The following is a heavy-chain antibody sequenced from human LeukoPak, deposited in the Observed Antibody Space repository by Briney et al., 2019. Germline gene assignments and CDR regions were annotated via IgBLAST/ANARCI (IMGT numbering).Heavy chain of an antibody. CDR2: INPNNGAT. CDR3: ARELGYCSSSSCPLYHY. CDR1: GYTFTGYY. D-gene: IGHD2-2*01. V-gene: IGHV1-2*02. J-gene: IGHJ4*02. Sequence: ASVKVSCKASGYTFTGYYMHWVRQAPGQGLEWMGWINPNNGATSFAQRFHGRVTLTRDTSITTAYMELSRLTSGDTAVYYCARELGYCSSSSCPLYHYWGQGTLVTVSS.